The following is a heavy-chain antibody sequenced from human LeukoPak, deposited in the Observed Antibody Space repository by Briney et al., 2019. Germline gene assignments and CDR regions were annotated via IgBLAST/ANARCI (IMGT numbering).Heavy chain of an antibody. V-gene: IGHV1-18*01. CDR1: VYTFTSYG. D-gene: IGHD1-1*01. CDR3: ARDEGSRRVAERY. J-gene: IGHJ4*02. CDR2: ISAYNGNT. Sequence: GASVKVSCKASVYTFTSYGISWVRQAPAQGREGMGWISAYNGNTNYAQKLQGRVAMTTDTSTSTAYMELRRLRSDETAVYYCARDEGSRRVAERYWGQGALVTVSS.